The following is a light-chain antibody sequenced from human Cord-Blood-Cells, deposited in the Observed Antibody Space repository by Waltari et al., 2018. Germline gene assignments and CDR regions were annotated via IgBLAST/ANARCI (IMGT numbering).Light chain of an antibody. Sequence: NFMLTQPHSVSESPGKTVTISCTRSSGSIASHYQQSYQQRPGSSTTTVIYEDNQRPPGVPDRFSGSIDSSSNSASLTISGLKTEDEADYYCQSYDSSNVVFGGGTKLTVL. V-gene: IGLV6-57*01. CDR2: EDN. CDR3: QSYDSSNVV. J-gene: IGLJ2*01. CDR1: SGSIASHY.